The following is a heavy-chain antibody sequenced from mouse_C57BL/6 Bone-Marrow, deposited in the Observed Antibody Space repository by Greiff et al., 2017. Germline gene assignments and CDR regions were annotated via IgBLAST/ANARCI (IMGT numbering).Heavy chain of an antibody. J-gene: IGHJ2*01. V-gene: IGHV7-3*01. CDR3: ASYYYGSSFDY. CDR2: IRNKANGYTT. CDR1: GFTFTDYY. D-gene: IGHD1-1*01. Sequence: DVQLVESGGGLVQPGGSLSLSCAASGFTFTDYYMSWVRQPPGKALEWLGFIRNKANGYTTEYSASVKGRFTISRDNSQSILYLQMNALRAEDSATYYCASYYYGSSFDYWGQGTTLTVSS.